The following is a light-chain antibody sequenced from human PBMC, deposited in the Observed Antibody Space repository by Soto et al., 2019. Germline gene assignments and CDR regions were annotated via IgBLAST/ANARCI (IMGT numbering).Light chain of an antibody. CDR3: MQDLQSPRWT. CDR2: LGS. J-gene: IGKJ1*01. Sequence: DIVMTQSPLSLPVTPGEPASISCRSSQSLLHSNGYNYLNWFVQKPGQSPQLLLYLGSARASGVPGRISRRGSGTDFTVKISGVEADDVGIYYCMQDLQSPRWTLRQGPKVDLK. CDR1: QSLLHSNGYNY. V-gene: IGKV2-28*01.